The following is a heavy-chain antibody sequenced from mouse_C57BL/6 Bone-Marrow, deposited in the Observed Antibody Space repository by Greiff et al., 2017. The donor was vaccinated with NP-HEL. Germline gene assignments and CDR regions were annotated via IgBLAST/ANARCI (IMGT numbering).Heavy chain of an antibody. V-gene: IGHV5-15*01. CDR3: ARHGWLLRGDY. J-gene: IGHJ4*01. CDR1: GFTFSDYG. D-gene: IGHD2-3*01. CDR2: ISNLAYSI. Sequence: EVKLMESGGGLVQPGGSLKLSCAASGFTFSDYGMAWVRQAPRKGPEWVAFISNLAYSIYYADTVTGRFTISRENAKNTLYLEMSSLRSEDTAMYYCARHGWLLRGDYWGQGTSVTVSS.